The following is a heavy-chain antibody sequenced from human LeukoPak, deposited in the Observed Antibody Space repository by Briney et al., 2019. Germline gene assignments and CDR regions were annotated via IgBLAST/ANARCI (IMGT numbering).Heavy chain of an antibody. Sequence: HPSETLSLSCAVSGGSFSGYYWSWIRQPPGKGLEWIGEINHSGNTNYNPSLKSRVTISVDTSNNQFSLKLSPVTAADTAVYYCARDGDMLATIFDFWGQGTLVTVSS. J-gene: IGHJ4*02. CDR2: INHSGNT. CDR1: GGSFSGYY. D-gene: IGHD5-12*01. V-gene: IGHV4-34*01. CDR3: ARDGDMLATIFDF.